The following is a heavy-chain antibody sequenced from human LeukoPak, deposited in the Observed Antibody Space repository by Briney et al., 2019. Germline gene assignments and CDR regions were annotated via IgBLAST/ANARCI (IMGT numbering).Heavy chain of an antibody. CDR3: ARGVSWLPGAFDI. V-gene: IGHV3-7*01. Sequence: GGSLRLSCAVSGFSFSSYWMSWVRQAPGKGLEWVASLNQDGSEKHYVDSGKGRFTISRDNAEKSLYLQMNTLRAEDTAAYYCARGVSWLPGAFDIWDQGTMVTVSS. CDR1: GFSFSSYW. D-gene: IGHD6-13*01. J-gene: IGHJ3*02. CDR2: LNQDGSEK.